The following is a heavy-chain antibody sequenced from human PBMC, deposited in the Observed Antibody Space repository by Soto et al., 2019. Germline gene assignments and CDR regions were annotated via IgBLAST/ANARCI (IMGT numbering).Heavy chain of an antibody. V-gene: IGHV3-23*01. CDR3: AKDLHVGAVAGPFAY. CDR2: ISGSGGST. Sequence: PGGSLRLSCTASGFTFSSYAMSWVRQAPGKGLEWVSAISGSGGSTYYADSVKGRFTISRDNSKNTLYLQMNSLRAEDTAVYYCAKDLHVGAVAGPFAYWGQGTLVTVSS. D-gene: IGHD6-19*01. CDR1: GFTFSSYA. J-gene: IGHJ4*02.